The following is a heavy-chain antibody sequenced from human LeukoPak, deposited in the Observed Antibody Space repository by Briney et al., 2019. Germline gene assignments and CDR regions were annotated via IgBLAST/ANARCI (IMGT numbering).Heavy chain of an antibody. V-gene: IGHV1-69*04. CDR2: IIPIFGIA. Sequence: ASVKVSCKASGGTFSSYAIGWVRQAPGQGLEWMGRIIPIFGIANYAQKFQGRVTITADKSTSTAYMELSSLRSEDTAVYYCARADEPYYYYGMDVWGQGTTVTVSS. CDR1: GGTFSSYA. J-gene: IGHJ6*02. D-gene: IGHD1-14*01. CDR3: ARADEPYYYYGMDV.